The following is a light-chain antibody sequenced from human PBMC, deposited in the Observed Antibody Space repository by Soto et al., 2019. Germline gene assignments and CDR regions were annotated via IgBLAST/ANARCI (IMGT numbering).Light chain of an antibody. CDR1: QSVNNNY. CDR3: QQYGRSPLT. J-gene: IGKJ4*01. CDR2: GAS. V-gene: IGKV3-20*01. Sequence: EIVLTQSPGTLSLSPGERATLSCRASQSVNNNYLAWYQQKPGQAPRLVIYGASRRATGIPDRFSGSGSGPDFTLTISRLEPEDFAVYSCQQYGRSPLTFGGGTKVEIK.